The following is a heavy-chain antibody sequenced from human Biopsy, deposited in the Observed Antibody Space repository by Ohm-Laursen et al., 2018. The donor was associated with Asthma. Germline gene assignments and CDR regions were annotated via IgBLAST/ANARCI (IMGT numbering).Heavy chain of an antibody. CDR1: GGSISSFY. CDR3: VRAVRNEQWLAPFDY. D-gene: IGHD6-19*01. Sequence: SETLSLTCSVYGGSISSFYWSWIRQSPEKGLEWMGYVYWTGSTNYNPSLKGRITMSVDTSKNRMFLELTSVTAADTAIYYCVRAVRNEQWLAPFDYWGQGKPVTVSS. J-gene: IGHJ4*02. V-gene: IGHV4-59*01. CDR2: VYWTGST.